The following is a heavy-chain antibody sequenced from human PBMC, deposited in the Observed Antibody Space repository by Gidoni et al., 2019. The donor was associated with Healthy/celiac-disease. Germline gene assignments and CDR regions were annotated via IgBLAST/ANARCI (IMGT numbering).Heavy chain of an antibody. CDR3: ARAVDTAMVDY. V-gene: IGHV4-59*01. CDR1: GGSISSYY. J-gene: IGHJ4*02. CDR2: IYYSGST. Sequence: QVQLQESGPGLVKPSETLSLTCTVSGGSISSYYWSWIRQPPGKGLEWIGYIYYSGSTNYNPSLKSRVTISVDTSKNQFSLKLSSVTAADTAVYYCARAVDTAMVDYWGQGTLVTVSS. D-gene: IGHD5-18*01.